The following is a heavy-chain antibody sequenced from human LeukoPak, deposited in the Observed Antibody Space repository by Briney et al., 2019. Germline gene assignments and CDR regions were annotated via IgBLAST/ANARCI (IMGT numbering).Heavy chain of an antibody. CDR3: ARDPYSGSYGDSYYYYMDV. CDR2: ITSSSSYV. J-gene: IGHJ6*03. CDR1: GFTFSTYN. V-gene: IGHV3-21*01. Sequence: PGGSLRLSCAASGFTFSTYNMNWVRQAPGKRLEWVSSITSSSSYVFYADSVKGRFTISRDNAKNSLYLQMNSLRAEDTAIYYCARDPYSGSYGDSYYYYMDVWGKGTTVTISS. D-gene: IGHD1-26*01.